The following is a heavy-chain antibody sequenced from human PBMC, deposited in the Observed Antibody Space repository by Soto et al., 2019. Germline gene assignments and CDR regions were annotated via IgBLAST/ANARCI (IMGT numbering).Heavy chain of an antibody. CDR2: IYHDGTT. Sequence: PSETLSLTCSVSGYSISRGYYWGWIRQPPGKGLQWIGTIYHDGTTHSNPSLNGRVTISVSTSQNRFSLTLRSVTAADTAVYYCARVPYHYARGIYRPRRFDPWGQGTLVTVSS. CDR1: GYSISRGYY. J-gene: IGHJ5*02. V-gene: IGHV4-38-2*02. D-gene: IGHD3-16*02. CDR3: ARVPYHYARGIYRPRRFDP.